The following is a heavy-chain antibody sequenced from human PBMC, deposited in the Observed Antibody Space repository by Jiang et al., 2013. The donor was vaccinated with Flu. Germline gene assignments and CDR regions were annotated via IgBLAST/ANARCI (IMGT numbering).Heavy chain of an antibody. Sequence: LKSRVTISVDTSKNQXSLKLSSVTAADTAVYYCASRSTRFVDYWGQGTLVTVSS. V-gene: IGHV4-39*01. CDR3: ASRSTRFVDY. J-gene: IGHJ4*02.